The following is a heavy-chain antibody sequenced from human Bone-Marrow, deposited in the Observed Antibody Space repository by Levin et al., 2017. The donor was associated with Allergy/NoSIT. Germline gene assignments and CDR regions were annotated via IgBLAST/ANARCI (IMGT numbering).Heavy chain of an antibody. D-gene: IGHD6-19*01. CDR2: LYPSGST. CDR1: GGVIGDNH. CDR3: ARDSVRSSGWYGLDE. V-gene: IGHV4-4*07. J-gene: IGHJ4*02. Sequence: SETLSLTCTASGGVIGDNHWSWIRRPAGQGLQWIGRLYPSGSTDYNPSLKSRVSMSLDKSKNQSSLRLRSVTAADTAVYYRARDSVRSSGWYGLDEWGQGTLVTVSS.